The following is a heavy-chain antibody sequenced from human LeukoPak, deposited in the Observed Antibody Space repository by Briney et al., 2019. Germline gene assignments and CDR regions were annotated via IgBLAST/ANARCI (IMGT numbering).Heavy chain of an antibody. CDR2: ISYDGTNK. J-gene: IGHJ3*02. V-gene: IGHV3-30*03. CDR1: GFTFSSYG. Sequence: GGSLRLSCAASGFTFSSYGMHWVRQAPGKGLEWVAVISYDGTNKYYADSVKGRFTISRDNSKNTLYLQMNSLRAEDTAVYYCARSNYGSGRGDAFDIWGQGTMVTVSS. D-gene: IGHD3-10*01. CDR3: ARSNYGSGRGDAFDI.